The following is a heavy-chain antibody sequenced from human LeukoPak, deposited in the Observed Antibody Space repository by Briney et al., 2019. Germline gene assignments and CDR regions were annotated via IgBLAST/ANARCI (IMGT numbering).Heavy chain of an antibody. V-gene: IGHV4-4*07. Sequence: SETLSLTCTVSGGSISSYYWSWIRQPAGKGLEWIGRIYTSGSTNYNPSLKSRVTMSVDTSKNQFSLKLSSVTAADTAVYYCARRLRGIATYYFDYWGQGTLVTVSS. CDR2: IYTSGST. CDR1: GGSISSYY. J-gene: IGHJ4*02. CDR3: ARRLRGIATYYFDY. D-gene: IGHD6-13*01.